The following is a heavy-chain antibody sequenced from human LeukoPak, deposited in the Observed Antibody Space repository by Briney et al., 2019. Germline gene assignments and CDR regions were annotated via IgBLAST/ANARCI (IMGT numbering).Heavy chain of an antibody. CDR2: ISGSGGST. CDR1: GFTFSSYA. D-gene: IGHD6-19*01. CDR3: AKDPAIAVAGYFDY. J-gene: IGHJ4*02. Sequence: GGSLRLSCAASGFTFSSYAMSWVRQAPGKGLEWVSAISGSGGSTYYADSVKGRFTISRDNSKNTLYPQMNSLRAEDTAVYYCAKDPAIAVAGYFDYWGQGTLVTVSS. V-gene: IGHV3-23*01.